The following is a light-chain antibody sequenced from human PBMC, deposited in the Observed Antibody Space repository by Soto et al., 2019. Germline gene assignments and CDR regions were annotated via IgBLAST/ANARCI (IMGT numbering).Light chain of an antibody. V-gene: IGLV2-14*01. Sequence: QSALTQPASVSGSPGQSITISCTGTSSDVGGYNYVSWYQQHPGKAPKLMIYDVSNRPSGVSNRFSGSKSGNTASLTISGLQGEDEADYYCSSYTSSSFLVFGGGTQLTVL. CDR2: DVS. J-gene: IGLJ2*01. CDR3: SSYTSSSFLV. CDR1: SSDVGGYNY.